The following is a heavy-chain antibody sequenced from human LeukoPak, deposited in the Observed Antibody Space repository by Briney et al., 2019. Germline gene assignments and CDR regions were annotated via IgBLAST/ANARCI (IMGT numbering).Heavy chain of an antibody. CDR1: GFTFDDYA. J-gene: IGHJ5*02. D-gene: IGHD3-22*01. CDR2: ISWNSGSI. Sequence: PGRSLRLSCAASGFTFDDYAMHWVRQAPGKGLEWVSGISWNSGSIGYADSVKGRFTISRDNAKNSLYLQMNSLRDEDTAVYYCARSISGDSSGYYYVRSLGFDPWGQGTLVTVSS. CDR3: ARSISGDSSGYYYVRSLGFDP. V-gene: IGHV3-9*01.